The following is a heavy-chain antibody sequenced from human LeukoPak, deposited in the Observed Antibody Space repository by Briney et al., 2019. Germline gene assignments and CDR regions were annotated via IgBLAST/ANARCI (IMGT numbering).Heavy chain of an antibody. CDR2: IYYSGST. J-gene: IGHJ4*02. CDR1: GGSISSGDYY. V-gene: IGHV4-30-4*01. Sequence: SETLSLTCTVSGGSISSGDYYWSWIRQPPGKGLEWIGYIYYSGSTYYNPSLKSRVTMSVDTSKNQFSLKLSSVTAADTAVYYCARDREQWLFDYWGQGTLVTVSS. D-gene: IGHD6-19*01. CDR3: ARDREQWLFDY.